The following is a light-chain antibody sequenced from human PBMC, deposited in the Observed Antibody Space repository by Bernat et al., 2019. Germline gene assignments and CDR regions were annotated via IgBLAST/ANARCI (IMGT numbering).Light chain of an antibody. CDR2: EVN. Sequence: QSALTQPASVSGSPGQSITISCTGNSSDVGTYNLFSWYQQYPGKAPELMIYEVNKRPTGASPCFSGSKSGNTASLTISGLQASDEAEYYCCSYTNTTIVFGGGTKLTVL. CDR1: SSDVGTYNL. J-gene: IGLJ3*02. CDR3: CSYTNTTIV. V-gene: IGLV2-23*02.